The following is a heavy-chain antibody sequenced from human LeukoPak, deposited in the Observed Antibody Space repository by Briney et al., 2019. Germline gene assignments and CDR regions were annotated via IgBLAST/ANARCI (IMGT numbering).Heavy chain of an antibody. CDR3: ARVLFPQDYFDY. V-gene: IGHV1-2*02. CDR1: GYTFTGYY. CDR2: INPNSGGT. Sequence: ASVKVSCKASGYTFTGYYMHWVRQAPGQGLEWMGWINPNSGGTNYAQKFQGRVTMTSETSISTAYMELSRLRSDDTAVYYCARVLFPQDYFDYWGQGTLVTVSS. J-gene: IGHJ4*02.